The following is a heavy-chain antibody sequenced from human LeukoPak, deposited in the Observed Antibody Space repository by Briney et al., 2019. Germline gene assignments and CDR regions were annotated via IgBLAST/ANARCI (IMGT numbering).Heavy chain of an antibody. CDR2: ISWNSGSI. CDR1: GFTFSSYA. J-gene: IGHJ6*02. CDR3: AKDFSSTPGAGMDV. D-gene: IGHD2-2*01. V-gene: IGHV3-9*01. Sequence: PGGSLRLSCAASGFTFSSYAMSWVRQAPGKGLEWVSGISWNSGSIGYADSVKGRFTISRDNAKNSLYLQMNSLRAEDTALYYCAKDFSSTPGAGMDVWGQGTTVTVSS.